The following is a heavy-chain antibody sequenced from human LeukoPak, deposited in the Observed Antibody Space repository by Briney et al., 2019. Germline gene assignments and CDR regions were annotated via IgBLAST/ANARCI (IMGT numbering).Heavy chain of an antibody. CDR2: ISAYNGNT. D-gene: IGHD3-22*01. J-gene: IGHJ4*02. Sequence: GASVKVSCKASGYTFTSYYMHWVRQAPGQGLEWMGWISAYNGNTNYAQKLQGRVTMTTDTSTSTAYMELRSLRSDDTAVYYCARGRAMYYYDSSGYSDYWGQGTLVTVSS. CDR3: ARGRAMYYYDSSGYSDY. CDR1: GYTFTSYY. V-gene: IGHV1-18*04.